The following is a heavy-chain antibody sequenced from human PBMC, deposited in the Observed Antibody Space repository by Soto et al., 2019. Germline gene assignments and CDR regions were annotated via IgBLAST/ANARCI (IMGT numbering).Heavy chain of an antibody. D-gene: IGHD5-12*01. CDR1: GGTFSSFG. CDR3: AREASGYDF. V-gene: IGHV1-69*13. CDR2: IIPVFGRP. Sequence: SVKVSCKASGGTFSSFGISWVRQAPGQGLEWMGGIIPVFGRPNYAQRFRGRLTITADESTNTSYMKLIDLTSEDTAVYYCAREASGYDFWGQGTQVTVSS. J-gene: IGHJ1*01.